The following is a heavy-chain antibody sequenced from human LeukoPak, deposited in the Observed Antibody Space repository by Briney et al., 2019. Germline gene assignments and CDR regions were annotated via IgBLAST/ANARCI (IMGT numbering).Heavy chain of an antibody. J-gene: IGHJ4*02. CDR1: GFTFSSSW. CDR2: IKEDGGEK. CDR3: ARMDDYGGNFDN. V-gene: IGHV3-7*01. D-gene: IGHD4-23*01. Sequence: PGGSLRLSCAASGFTFSSSWMSWVRRAPGKGLEWVAHIKEDGGEKYHVDSVKGRFTISRDNAKKSLNLQMSSLRVEDTAVYYCARMDDYGGNFDNWGQGTLVTVSS.